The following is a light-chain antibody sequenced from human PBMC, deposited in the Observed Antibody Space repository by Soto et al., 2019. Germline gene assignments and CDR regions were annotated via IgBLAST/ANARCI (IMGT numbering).Light chain of an antibody. J-gene: IGKJ3*01. CDR1: QGISNH. Sequence: DIQLTQSPSFLSASVGDRVTITCRASQGISNHFAWYQQKPGKAPSLLIYHASTLQSGVPSRFIRSQSGTEFPLTSASLQPEGFATYYCEQLYSYPFTFRPGTKVDVK. V-gene: IGKV1-9*01. CDR3: EQLYSYPFT. CDR2: HAS.